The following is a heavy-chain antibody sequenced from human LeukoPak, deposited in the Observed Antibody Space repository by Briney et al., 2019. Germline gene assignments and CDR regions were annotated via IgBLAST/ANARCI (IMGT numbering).Heavy chain of an antibody. V-gene: IGHV3-48*03. CDR3: AKAEQQLVIDY. D-gene: IGHD6-13*01. CDR2: ISSSGRTI. CDR1: GFTFSSYE. Sequence: GGSLRLSCAASGFTFSSYEMNWVRQAPGKGLEWVSYISSSGRTIHYADSVKGRFTISRDNSKNTLYLQMNSLRAEDTAVYYCAKAEQQLVIDYWGQGTLVTVSS. J-gene: IGHJ4*02.